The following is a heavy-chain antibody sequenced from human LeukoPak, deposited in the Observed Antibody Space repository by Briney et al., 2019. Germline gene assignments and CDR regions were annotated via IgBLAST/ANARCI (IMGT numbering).Heavy chain of an antibody. J-gene: IGHJ4*02. CDR2: IRYDGSNK. V-gene: IGHV3-30*02. D-gene: IGHD1-14*01. Sequence: GGSLRLSCAASGFTFSSYGMHWVRQAPGKGLEWVAFIRYDGSNKYYADSVKGRFTISRDNSKNTLYLQMNSLRAEDTAVYYCAKDNPVEYYFDYWGQGTLVTVSS. CDR1: GFTFSSYG. CDR3: AKDNPVEYYFDY.